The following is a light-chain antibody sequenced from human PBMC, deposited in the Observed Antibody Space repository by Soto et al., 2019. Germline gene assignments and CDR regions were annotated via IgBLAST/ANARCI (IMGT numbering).Light chain of an antibody. CDR2: DTS. Sequence: EVVMTQSPATLSVSPGERATLSCRASRGIGSTLAWYQQKPGQTPRLLIYDTSTRATGVPARFIGSASGTEFTLTITSLQSEDFAVYYCQQYNNWPPITFGQGTRLE. J-gene: IGKJ5*01. CDR3: QQYNNWPPIT. V-gene: IGKV3-15*01. CDR1: RGIGST.